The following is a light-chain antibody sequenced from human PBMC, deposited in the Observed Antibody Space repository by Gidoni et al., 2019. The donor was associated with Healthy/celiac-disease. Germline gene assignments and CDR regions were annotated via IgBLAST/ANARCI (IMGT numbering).Light chain of an antibody. CDR3: QQYGSSRGT. J-gene: IGKJ4*01. CDR2: GAS. V-gene: IGKV3-20*01. CDR1: QSVSSSY. Sequence: EIVLPQSPRTLSLSPGERATLSCRARQSVSSSYLAGYQQKPGQATRLLIYGASSRATGIPDRFSGSGSGTDFTLTISRLEPEDFAVYYCQQYGSSRGTFGGGTKVEIK.